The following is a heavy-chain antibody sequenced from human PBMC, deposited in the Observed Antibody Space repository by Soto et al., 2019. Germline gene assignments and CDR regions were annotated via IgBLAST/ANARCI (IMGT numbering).Heavy chain of an antibody. J-gene: IGHJ4*02. Sequence: QVQLQESGPGLVKPSETLSLTCTVSGGSISSYYWSWIRQPPGKGLEWIGDIDYSGSTNYNPSLKSRVTISVDTSKNQFSLKLNSMTAADTAVYYCARHNYGSGSTYFDYWGQGTLVTVSS. CDR2: IDYSGST. V-gene: IGHV4-59*08. D-gene: IGHD3-10*01. CDR3: ARHNYGSGSTYFDY. CDR1: GGSISSYY.